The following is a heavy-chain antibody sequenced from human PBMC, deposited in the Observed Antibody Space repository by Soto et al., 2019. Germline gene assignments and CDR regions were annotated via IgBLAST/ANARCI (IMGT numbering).Heavy chain of an antibody. CDR3: AGDLDLSY. Sequence: GGSLRLSCAASGFTLSTYWMHWVRQAPGKGLVWVSRINSDGSTTNYADSVKGRFTISRNNAKNTLFLQMNSLRAEDTAVYYCAGDLDLSYWGQGTLVTVSS. CDR1: GFTLSTYW. CDR2: INSDGSTT. J-gene: IGHJ4*02. D-gene: IGHD3-3*01. V-gene: IGHV3-74*01.